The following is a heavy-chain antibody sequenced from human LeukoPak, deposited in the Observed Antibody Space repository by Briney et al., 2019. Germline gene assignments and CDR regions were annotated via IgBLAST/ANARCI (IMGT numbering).Heavy chain of an antibody. CDR1: GFTFSSYW. CDR3: AKGITIFGVVIKTYMDV. J-gene: IGHJ6*03. CDR2: IKQDGSAK. Sequence: GGSLRLSCAASGFTFSSYWMSWVRQAPGKGLEWVANIKQDGSAKYYVDSVKGRFTISRDNAKNSLYLQMNSLRAEDTAVYYCAKGITIFGVVIKTYMDVWGKGTTVTVSS. V-gene: IGHV3-7*01. D-gene: IGHD3-3*01.